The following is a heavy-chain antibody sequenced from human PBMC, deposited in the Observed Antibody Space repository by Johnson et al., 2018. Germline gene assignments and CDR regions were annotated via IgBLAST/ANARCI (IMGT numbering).Heavy chain of an antibody. CDR3: AKTWTPLLTLDAFDI. J-gene: IGHJ3*02. V-gene: IGHV3-33*06. CDR1: GFTFSSYG. CDR2: IWYDGSNK. Sequence: QVQLVQSGGGVVQPGRSLRLSCAASGFTFSSYGMHWVRQAPGKGLEWVAVIWYDGSNKYYADSVKGRFTISRDNSKNTLYLQMNSLRAEDTAVYYCAKTWTPLLTLDAFDIWGQGTMVTVSS. D-gene: IGHD3/OR15-3a*01.